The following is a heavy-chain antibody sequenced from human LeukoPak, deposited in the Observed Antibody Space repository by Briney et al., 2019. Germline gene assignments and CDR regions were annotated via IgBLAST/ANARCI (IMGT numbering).Heavy chain of an antibody. CDR2: INSDGSST. V-gene: IGHV3-74*01. CDR1: GFTFSSYW. CDR3: TRGFYYDTSSYYYEGDY. Sequence: PGGSLRLSCAASGFTFSSYWMHWVRQAPGKGLVWVSRINSDGSSTAYADSVKGRFTISRDNAKNSLYLQMNSLRDEDTAVYYCTRGFYYDTSSYYYEGDYWGQGTLVTVSS. D-gene: IGHD3-22*01. J-gene: IGHJ4*02.